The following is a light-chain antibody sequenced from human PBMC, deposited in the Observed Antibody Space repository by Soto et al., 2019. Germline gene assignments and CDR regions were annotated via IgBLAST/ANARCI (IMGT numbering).Light chain of an antibody. CDR2: DGS. Sequence: ETVLTQSPAILSLSPGERATLSCRASQSVRTYLAWYQQKPGQAPRLLIYDGSNRATGIPARFSGSGSGTDFTLTISSLEPEDFAVYYCQQRTNWPGTFGQGTKLEI. V-gene: IGKV3-11*01. CDR1: QSVRTY. CDR3: QQRTNWPGT. J-gene: IGKJ2*01.